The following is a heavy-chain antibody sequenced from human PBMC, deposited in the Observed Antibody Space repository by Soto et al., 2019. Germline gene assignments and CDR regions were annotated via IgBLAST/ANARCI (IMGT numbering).Heavy chain of an antibody. V-gene: IGHV3-48*01. CDR2: ISSSGNTI. CDR3: ARGTGATQYTFDV. CDR1: EFTFSSYN. J-gene: IGHJ3*01. Sequence: GGSLRLSCAASEFTFSSYNMNWVRQAPGKGLEWVSYISSSGNTIKNADSVKGRFTISRDNAKNSLYLQMNSLRAEDTAVYYCARGTGATQYTFDVWGQGTMVTVS. D-gene: IGHD1-7*01.